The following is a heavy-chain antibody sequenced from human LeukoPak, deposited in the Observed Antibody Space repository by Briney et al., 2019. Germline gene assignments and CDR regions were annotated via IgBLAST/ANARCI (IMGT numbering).Heavy chain of an antibody. CDR3: ARVGYCSGGSCYSEPRIDY. CDR2: IYYSGST. CDR1: GGSISSYY. Sequence: PSETLSLTRTVSGGSISSYYWSWIRQPPGKGLEWIGYIYYSGSTNYNPSLKSRVTISVDTSKNQFSLKLSSVTAADTAVYYCARVGYCSGGSCYSEPRIDYWGQGTLVTVSS. J-gene: IGHJ4*02. V-gene: IGHV4-59*01. D-gene: IGHD2-15*01.